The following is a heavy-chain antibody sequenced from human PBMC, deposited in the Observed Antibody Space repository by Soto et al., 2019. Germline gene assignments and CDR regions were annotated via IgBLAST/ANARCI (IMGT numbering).Heavy chain of an antibody. Sequence: SVKVSCKASGYTFTSYYMHWVRQAPGQGLEWMGIINPSGGSTSYAQKFQGRVTMTRDTSTSTVYMELSSLRSEDTAVYYCARVPGAHYYDSSGADGYYYYYGMDVWGQGTTVTVSS. J-gene: IGHJ6*02. V-gene: IGHV1-46*01. D-gene: IGHD3-22*01. CDR1: GYTFTSYY. CDR2: INPSGGST. CDR3: ARVPGAHYYDSSGADGYYYYYGMDV.